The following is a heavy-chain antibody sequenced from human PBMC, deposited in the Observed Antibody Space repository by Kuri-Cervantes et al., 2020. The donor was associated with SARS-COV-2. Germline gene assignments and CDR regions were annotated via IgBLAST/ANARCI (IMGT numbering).Heavy chain of an antibody. CDR3: ARDTWQQLVGADY. CDR1: GYTFTSYG. CDR2: ISAYNGNT. J-gene: IGHJ4*02. Sequence: ASVKVSCKASGYTFTSYGISWVRQAPGQGLEWMGWISAYNGNTNYAQKFQGRVTITADKSTSTAYMELRSLRSDDTAVYCCARDTWQQLVGADYWGQGTLVTVSS. V-gene: IGHV1-18*01. D-gene: IGHD6-13*01.